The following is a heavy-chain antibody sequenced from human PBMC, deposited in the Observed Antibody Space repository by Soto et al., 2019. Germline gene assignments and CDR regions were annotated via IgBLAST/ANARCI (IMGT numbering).Heavy chain of an antibody. CDR2: INPATGAA. Sequence: QLHLVQSGAVVKKPGASVTVSCSASGYPVTAYYMHWVRQAPGRGLEWMGGINPATGAAKYTKTFQGRVNMTRDTSPRTVFMELSGLTSEDTAVFYCARGGGVGVAGSAAFDMWGQGTLVTVSS. CDR1: GYPVTAYY. V-gene: IGHV1-2*02. CDR3: ARGGGVGVAGSAAFDM. D-gene: IGHD3-3*01. J-gene: IGHJ3*02.